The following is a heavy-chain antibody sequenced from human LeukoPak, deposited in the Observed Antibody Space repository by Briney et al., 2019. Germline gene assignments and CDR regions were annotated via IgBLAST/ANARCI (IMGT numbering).Heavy chain of an antibody. CDR3: ARDFLHSSTSRPFDY. D-gene: IGHD2-2*01. J-gene: IGHJ4*02. V-gene: IGHV3-53*01. CDR2: IYNGGGSI. Sequence: GGSLRLSCAASGFTVSSNYMSWVRQAPGKGLEWVSIIYNGGGSIYYADSVKGRFTISRDNAKNSLYLQMDSLRAEDTAVYYCARDFLHSSTSRPFDYWGQGTLVTVSS. CDR1: GFTVSSNY.